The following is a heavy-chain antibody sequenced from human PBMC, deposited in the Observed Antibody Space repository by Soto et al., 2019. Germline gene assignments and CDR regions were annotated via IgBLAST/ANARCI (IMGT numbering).Heavy chain of an antibody. CDR2: ISAYNGNT. V-gene: IGHV1-18*04. D-gene: IGHD3-22*01. CDR3: ARSTDRSGYPDFDY. Sequence: ASVKVSCKASGYTFTSYGISWVRQAPGQGLEWMGWISAYNGNTNYAQKLQGRVTMTTDTSTSTAYMELRSLRSDDTAVYYCARSTDRSGYPDFDYWGQGTLVTVSS. CDR1: GYTFTSYG. J-gene: IGHJ4*02.